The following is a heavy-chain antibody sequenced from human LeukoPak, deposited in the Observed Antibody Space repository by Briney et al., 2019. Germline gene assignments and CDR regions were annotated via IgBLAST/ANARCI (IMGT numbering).Heavy chain of an antibody. CDR2: ITDDGYNT. CDR3: AKESPYSSNRLYYFDY. V-gene: IGHV3-23*01. D-gene: IGHD2-21*01. J-gene: IGHJ4*02. Sequence: GGSLRLSCAASGFTFSAFAMTWVRQAPGKGLEWVSTITDDGYNTYSADSVKGRITFSRDNSKNTLSLQMNSLRADDTAVYFCAKESPYSSNRLYYFDYWGQGTLVTVSS. CDR1: GFTFSAFA.